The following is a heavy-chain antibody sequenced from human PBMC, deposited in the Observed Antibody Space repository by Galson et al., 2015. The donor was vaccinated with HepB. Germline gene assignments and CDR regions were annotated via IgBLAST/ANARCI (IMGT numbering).Heavy chain of an antibody. CDR1: GFTFSSYA. D-gene: IGHD4-23*01. J-gene: IGHJ6*02. Sequence: SLRLSCAASGFTFSSYAMSWVRQAPGKGLEWVSAISGSGGSTYYADSVKGRFTISRDNSKNTLYLQMNSLRAEDTAVYYCAKCPAVEEGVYYYYGMDVWGQGTTVTVSS. CDR3: AKCPAVEEGVYYYYGMDV. V-gene: IGHV3-23*01. CDR2: ISGSGGST.